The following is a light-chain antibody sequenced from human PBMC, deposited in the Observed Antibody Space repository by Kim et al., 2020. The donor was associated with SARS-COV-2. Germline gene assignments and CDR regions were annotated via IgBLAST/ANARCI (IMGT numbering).Light chain of an antibody. CDR2: SNS. CDR1: SANIGSDT. J-gene: IGLJ1*01. V-gene: IGLV1-44*01. Sequence: GQRVTISSSGSSANIGSDTVILIQQLPGTAPKVLVYSNSQRPSGVPDRFSGSKSGTSASLAISGLQSEDEADYYCAAWDDSLNGYVFGTGTKVTVL. CDR3: AAWDDSLNGYV.